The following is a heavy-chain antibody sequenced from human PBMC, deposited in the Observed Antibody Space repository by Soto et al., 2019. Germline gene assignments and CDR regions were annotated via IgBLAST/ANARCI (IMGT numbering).Heavy chain of an antibody. J-gene: IGHJ5*02. CDR1: GYTFTGYY. V-gene: IGHV1-2*04. Sequence: ASVKVSCKASGYTFTGYYMHWVRQAPGQGLEWMGWINPNSGGTNYAQKFQGWVTMTRDTSISTAYMELSRLRSDDTAVYYCARAATALCGGDCYSNWFDPWGQGTLVTVSS. D-gene: IGHD2-21*02. CDR3: ARAATALCGGDCYSNWFDP. CDR2: INPNSGGT.